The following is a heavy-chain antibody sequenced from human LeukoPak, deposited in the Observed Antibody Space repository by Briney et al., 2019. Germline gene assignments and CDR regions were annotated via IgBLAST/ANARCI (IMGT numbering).Heavy chain of an antibody. D-gene: IGHD6-19*01. CDR1: GYSISSGYY. J-gene: IGHJ4*02. CDR3: ARGSVRGGGGWYVPKYYFDY. V-gene: IGHV4-38-2*02. CDR2: IYHSGST. Sequence: SETLSLTCTVPGYSISSGYYWGWIRQPPGKGLEWIGSIYHSGSTYYNPSLKSRVTISVDTSKNQFSLKLSSVTAADTAVYYCARGSVRGGGGWYVPKYYFDYWGQGTLVTVSS.